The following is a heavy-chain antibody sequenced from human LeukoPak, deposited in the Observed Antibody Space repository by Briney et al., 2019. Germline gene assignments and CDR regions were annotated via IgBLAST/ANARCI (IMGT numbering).Heavy chain of an antibody. J-gene: IGHJ4*02. D-gene: IGHD3-22*01. Sequence: GNSLRLSCAASGFTFSSSGMHWVRQAPGKGLEWVAVIWYDGSNRYYADPVKGRFTVSRDNSKDTLYLQMNSLRAEDTAVYYCARAKGVSTGYRPTDYWGQGTLVTVSS. CDR3: ARAKGVSTGYRPTDY. CDR1: GFTFSSSG. V-gene: IGHV3-33*01. CDR2: IWYDGSNR.